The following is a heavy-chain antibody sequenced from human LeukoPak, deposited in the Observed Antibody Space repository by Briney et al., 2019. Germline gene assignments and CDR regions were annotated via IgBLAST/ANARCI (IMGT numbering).Heavy chain of an antibody. CDR3: AKGSLRSSGSVDY. Sequence: GGSLGLSCAASGFTFDDYAMHWVRQAPGKGLEWVSGISWNSGSIGYADSVKGRFTISRDNAKNSLYLQMNSLRAEDTALYYCAKGSLRSSGSVDYWGQGTLVTVSS. CDR2: ISWNSGSI. J-gene: IGHJ4*02. D-gene: IGHD6-6*01. V-gene: IGHV3-9*01. CDR1: GFTFDDYA.